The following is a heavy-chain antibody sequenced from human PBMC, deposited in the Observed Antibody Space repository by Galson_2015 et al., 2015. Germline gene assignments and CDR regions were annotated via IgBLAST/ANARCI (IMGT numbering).Heavy chain of an antibody. D-gene: IGHD4-11*01. Sequence: PLSLTCPVSGASVNSGGYFWNWVRQHPVKGLEWIGYIYYSGASFYNPSLKSRATISMDTSMNQISLHLRSVTGADTAVYFCVREGASQTYYSSEQWGPGALVTVSS. J-gene: IGHJ4*02. CDR2: IYYSGAS. CDR1: GASVNSGGYF. V-gene: IGHV4-31*03. CDR3: VREGASQTYYSSEQ.